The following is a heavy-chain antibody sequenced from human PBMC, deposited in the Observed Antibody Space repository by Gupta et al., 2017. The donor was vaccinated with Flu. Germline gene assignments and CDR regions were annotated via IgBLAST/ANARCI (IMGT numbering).Heavy chain of an antibody. CDR2: VVPMYGTA. CDR3: ARDRSFSSGWFAGDGLDV. Sequence: QVQLVQSGAEVKKPGSSVKVSCKASGGTFNIYAITWVRQVPGQGLERMGGVVPMYGTAKYAPKFQGRLTITADTSATTGYMELSSLTSDDTAIYYCARDRSFSSGWFAGDGLDVWGQGTTVTV. J-gene: IGHJ6*02. D-gene: IGHD6-19*01. V-gene: IGHV1-69*06. CDR1: GGTFNIYA.